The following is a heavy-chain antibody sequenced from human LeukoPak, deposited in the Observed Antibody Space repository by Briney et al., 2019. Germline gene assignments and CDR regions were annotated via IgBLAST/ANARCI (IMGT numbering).Heavy chain of an antibody. Sequence: PGRSLRLSCAASGFTLDDYAMHWVRQAPGKGLEWVAVISYDGSNKYYADSVKGRFTISRDNTKNTLYLQMNSLRAEDTAVYYCARGELFDYWGQGTLVTVSS. CDR3: ARGELFDY. CDR1: GFTLDDYA. V-gene: IGHV3-30-3*01. CDR2: ISYDGSNK. J-gene: IGHJ4*02. D-gene: IGHD3-10*01.